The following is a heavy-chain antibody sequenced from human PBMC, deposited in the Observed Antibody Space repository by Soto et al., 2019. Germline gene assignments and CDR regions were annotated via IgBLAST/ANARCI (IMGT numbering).Heavy chain of an antibody. CDR3: TRVGGYYGDYPNFDY. V-gene: IGHV4-59*01. D-gene: IGHD4-17*01. CDR1: GGPIHGSC. Sequence: SETLSRTSTVSGGPIHGSCWSWIRQPPGKGLQWIGNIYYTGNTNYNPSLKSRVTISVVSSKNQVSLKLSSVTAADTAVYYCTRVGGYYGDYPNFDYWGQGNLVTGSS. CDR2: IYYTGNT. J-gene: IGHJ4*02.